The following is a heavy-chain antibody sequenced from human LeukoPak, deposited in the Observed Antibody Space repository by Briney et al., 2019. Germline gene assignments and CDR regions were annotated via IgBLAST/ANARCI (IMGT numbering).Heavy chain of an antibody. CDR2: IWYDGSNK. D-gene: IGHD6-19*01. J-gene: IGHJ4*02. CDR1: GFTFSRYG. Sequence: GGSLRLSCAASGFTFSRYGLHWVRQAPGKGLEWGAVIWYDGSNKYYADSVKGRFTISRDNSKNTLYLQMNSLRAEDTAVYYCARDAYSSGWYGVYWGQGTLVTVSS. V-gene: IGHV3-33*01. CDR3: ARDAYSSGWYGVY.